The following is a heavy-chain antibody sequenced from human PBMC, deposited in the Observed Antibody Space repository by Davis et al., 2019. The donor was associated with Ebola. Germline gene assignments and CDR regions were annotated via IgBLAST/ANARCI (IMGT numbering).Heavy chain of an antibody. Sequence: GESLKISCAASGFTFSSYDMHWVRQATGKGLEWVSAIGTAGDTYYPGSVKGRFTISRENAKNSLYLQMNSLRAGDTAVYYCARDHYGSGSSGFDYWGQGTLVTVSS. CDR2: IGTAGDT. CDR1: GFTFSSYD. CDR3: ARDHYGSGSSGFDY. V-gene: IGHV3-13*01. J-gene: IGHJ4*02. D-gene: IGHD3-10*01.